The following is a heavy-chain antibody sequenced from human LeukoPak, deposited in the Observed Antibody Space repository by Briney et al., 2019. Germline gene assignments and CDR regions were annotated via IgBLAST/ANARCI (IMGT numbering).Heavy chain of an antibody. Sequence: GGSLRLSCAASGFTFSSYWMNWARQAPGKGLEWVASINHNGNVNYYVDSVKGRFTISRDNAKNSLYLQMSNLRAEDTAVYFWGKGGGLDVWGQGATVTVSS. D-gene: IGHD3-16*01. CDR2: INHNGNVN. J-gene: IGHJ6*02. CDR1: GFTFSSYW. V-gene: IGHV3-7*03. CDR3: GKGGGLDV.